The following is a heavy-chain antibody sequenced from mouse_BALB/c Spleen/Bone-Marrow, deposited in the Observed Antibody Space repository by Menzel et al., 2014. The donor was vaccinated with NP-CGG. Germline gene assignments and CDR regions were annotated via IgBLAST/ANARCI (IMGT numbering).Heavy chain of an antibody. Sequence: VESGGGLVQPGVSRKLSCAASGFTFSSFGMHWVRQAPEKGLEWVAYIRSGSRTIYYADTVKGRFTISRDNPKNTLFLQMTSLRSEVTAMYYCTRKGALITHYYAMDYWSQGTSVTVSS. CDR1: GFTFSSFG. V-gene: IGHV5-17*02. D-gene: IGHD2-4*01. CDR3: TRKGALITHYYAMDY. CDR2: IRSGSRTI. J-gene: IGHJ4*01.